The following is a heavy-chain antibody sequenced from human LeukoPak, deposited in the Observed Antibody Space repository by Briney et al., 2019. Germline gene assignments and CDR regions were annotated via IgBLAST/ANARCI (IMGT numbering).Heavy chain of an antibody. CDR2: IKQDGSEK. V-gene: IGHV3-7*01. CDR1: GFTFSSYW. Sequence: GGSLRLSCAASGFTFSSYWMSWVRQAPGKGLEWVANIKQDGSEKYYVDSVKGRFTISRDNAKNSLYLQMNSLRAEDTAVYYCARDYSSSWRYYYYMDVWGKGTTVTVSS. D-gene: IGHD6-13*01. J-gene: IGHJ6*03. CDR3: ARDYSSSWRYYYYMDV.